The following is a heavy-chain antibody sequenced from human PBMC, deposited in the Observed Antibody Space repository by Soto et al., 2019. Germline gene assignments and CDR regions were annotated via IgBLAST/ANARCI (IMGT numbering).Heavy chain of an antibody. D-gene: IGHD3-9*01. Sequence: VKVSCKASGYTFTSYYMHWVRQAPGQGLEWMGIINPSGGSTSYAQKFQGRVTMTRDTSTSTVYMELSSLRSEDTAVYYCARDHGELHERLTGYYFRGIPFDYWGQGTLVTVSS. J-gene: IGHJ4*02. CDR1: GYTFTSYY. V-gene: IGHV1-46*01. CDR3: ARDHGELHERLTGYYFRGIPFDY. CDR2: INPSGGST.